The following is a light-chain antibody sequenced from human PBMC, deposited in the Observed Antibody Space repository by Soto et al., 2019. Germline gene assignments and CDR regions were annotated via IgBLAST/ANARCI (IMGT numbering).Light chain of an antibody. CDR1: QSISSW. J-gene: IGKJ1*01. CDR3: QQYNSYRT. V-gene: IGKV1-5*03. CDR2: KAS. Sequence: DIQMTQSPSTLSASVGDRVTITCRASQSISSWLAWYQQKPGKAPKLLIYKASSLESGVPSRFSGSGSGTEFTLTISSLQPDDFANYYCQQYNSYRTFGQGNNVEIK.